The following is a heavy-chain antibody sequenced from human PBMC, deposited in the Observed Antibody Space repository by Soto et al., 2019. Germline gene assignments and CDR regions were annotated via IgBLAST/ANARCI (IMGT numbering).Heavy chain of an antibody. V-gene: IGHV3-11*01. D-gene: IGHD1-1*01. CDR2: ISSSGGTI. Sequence: GGSLRLSCAASGFTLSDYYMTWIRQAPGKGLEWVSYISSSGGTIYHADSVKGRFTISRDNAKNSLYLQMNSLRAEDTAVYYCARVSATAGSYAMDVWGQGTTVTVSS. J-gene: IGHJ6*02. CDR3: ARVSATAGSYAMDV. CDR1: GFTLSDYY.